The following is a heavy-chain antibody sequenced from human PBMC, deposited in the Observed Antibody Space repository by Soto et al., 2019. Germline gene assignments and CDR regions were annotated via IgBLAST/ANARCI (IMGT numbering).Heavy chain of an antibody. D-gene: IGHD2-2*01. CDR1: GFTFSNFG. J-gene: IGHJ5*02. CDR3: AREYCSSTSCLNWFDP. Sequence: GGSLRLSCAASGFTFSNFGMHWVRQAPGKGLEWVASISYDGNIKYYADSVKGRFTISRDNAKNSLYLQMNSLRAEDTAVYYCAREYCSSTSCLNWFDPWGQGTLVTVSS. CDR2: ISYDGNIK. V-gene: IGHV3-30*03.